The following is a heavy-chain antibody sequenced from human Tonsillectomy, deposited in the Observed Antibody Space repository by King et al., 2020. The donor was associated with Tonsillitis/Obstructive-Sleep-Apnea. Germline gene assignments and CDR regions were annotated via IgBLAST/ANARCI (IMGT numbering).Heavy chain of an antibody. CDR3: ARLEYYDFWCGSRGWFDP. CDR2: IYYSGST. D-gene: IGHD3-3*01. Sequence: VQLQESGPGLVKPSETLSLTCTVSGGSISSSSYYWGWIRQPPGKGLEWIGSIYYSGSTYYNPSLKSRVTISVDTSKNQFSLKLSSVTAADTAVYYCARLEYYDFWCGSRGWFDPWGQGTLVTVSS. CDR1: GGSISSSSYY. J-gene: IGHJ5*02. V-gene: IGHV4-39*01.